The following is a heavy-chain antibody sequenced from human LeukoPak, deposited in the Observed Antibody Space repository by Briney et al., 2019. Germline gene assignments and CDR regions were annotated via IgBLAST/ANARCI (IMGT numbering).Heavy chain of an antibody. Sequence: ASVKVSCKASGYTFTSYDINWVRQATGQGLEWMGWMNPNSGNTGYAQKFQGRVTMTTDTSTSTAYMELRSLRSDDTAVYYCARVRTNPKSYYYDSSGPNDAFDIWGQGTMVTVSS. V-gene: IGHV1-8*01. CDR3: ARVRTNPKSYYYDSSGPNDAFDI. J-gene: IGHJ3*02. D-gene: IGHD3-22*01. CDR2: MNPNSGNT. CDR1: GYTFTSYD.